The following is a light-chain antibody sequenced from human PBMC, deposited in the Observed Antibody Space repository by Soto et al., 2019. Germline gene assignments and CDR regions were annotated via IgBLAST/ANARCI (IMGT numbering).Light chain of an antibody. Sequence: QSALTQPASVSASPGQSITISCTGTSSDVGGYNYVSWYQQHPGKAPKLMIYEVSNRPSGVSNRFSGSKSGNTASLTISGLQAEDEDDYYCSSYTSSSTWVFGGGTKLTVL. CDR2: EVS. CDR1: SSDVGGYNY. V-gene: IGLV2-14*01. J-gene: IGLJ3*02. CDR3: SSYTSSSTWV.